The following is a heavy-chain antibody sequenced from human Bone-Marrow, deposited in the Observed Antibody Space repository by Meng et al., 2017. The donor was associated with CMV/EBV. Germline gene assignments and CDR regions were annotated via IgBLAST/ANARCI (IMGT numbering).Heavy chain of an antibody. D-gene: IGHD6-6*01. CDR1: GFTFSDYY. CDR2: ISSSGSTI. Sequence: GGSLRLSCAASGFTFSDYYMSWIRQAPGKGLEWVSYISSSGSTIYYADSVKGRFTISRDNAKNSLYLQMNSLRAEDTAVYFCAREYSSYYYYYYGMDVWGQGNTVTVSS. CDR3: AREYSSYYYYYYGMDV. V-gene: IGHV3-11*04. J-gene: IGHJ6*02.